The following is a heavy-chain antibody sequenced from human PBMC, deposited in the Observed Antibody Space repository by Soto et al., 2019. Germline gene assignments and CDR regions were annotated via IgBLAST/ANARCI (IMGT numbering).Heavy chain of an antibody. CDR3: ARVPTATTYFDV. Sequence: QVQLVQSGAEVKKPGASVRVSCQASGYPFTYYDINWVRQATGQGLEWIGWMNPKSGNTGSAQRFQGRLTMTRNTSITTAYMELTGLTSEDGAVYFCARVPTATTYFDVWGRGTPVTVSS. V-gene: IGHV1-8*01. D-gene: IGHD4-17*01. CDR2: MNPKSGNT. CDR1: GYPFTYYD. J-gene: IGHJ2*01.